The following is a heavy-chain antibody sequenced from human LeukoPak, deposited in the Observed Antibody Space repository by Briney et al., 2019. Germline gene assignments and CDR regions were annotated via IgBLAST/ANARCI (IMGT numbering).Heavy chain of an antibody. Sequence: GGSLRLSCAASGFTFSSYAMSWVRQAPGKGLEWVSAISGSGGSTYYADSVRGRLTISRDNSKNTLYLQMNSLRAEDTAVYYCAKDGDIVVVPAAPPLDYWGQGTLVTVSS. CDR2: ISGSGGST. D-gene: IGHD2-2*01. J-gene: IGHJ4*02. CDR1: GFTFSSYA. CDR3: AKDGDIVVVPAAPPLDY. V-gene: IGHV3-23*01.